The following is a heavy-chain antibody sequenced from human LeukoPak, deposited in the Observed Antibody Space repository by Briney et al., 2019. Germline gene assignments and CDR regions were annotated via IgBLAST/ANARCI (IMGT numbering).Heavy chain of an antibody. CDR2: ISGSGGST. CDR3: AKAVGWGKIDY. D-gene: IGHD7-27*01. J-gene: IGHJ4*02. Sequence: GGSLRLSCAASGFTFSSYGMSWVRQAPGKGLEWVSAISGSGGSTYYADSVKGRFTISRDNAKRSLFLQMNSLRAEDTALYYCAKAVGWGKIDYWGQGTLVTVSS. V-gene: IGHV3-23*01. CDR1: GFTFSSYG.